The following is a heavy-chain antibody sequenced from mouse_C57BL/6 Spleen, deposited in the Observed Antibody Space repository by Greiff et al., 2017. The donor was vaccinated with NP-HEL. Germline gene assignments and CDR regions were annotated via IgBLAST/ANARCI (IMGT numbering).Heavy chain of an antibody. V-gene: IGHV5-4*01. J-gene: IGHJ1*03. D-gene: IGHD1-1*01. CDR2: ISDGGSYT. CDR3: ARDRFYYGSSYGYFDV. CDR1: GFTFSSYA. Sequence: DVQLVESGGGLVKPGGSLKLSCAASGFTFSSYAMSWVRQTPEKRLEWVATISDGGSYTYYPDNVKGRFTLSRDNAKNTLYLQMSHLKSEDTAMYYCARDRFYYGSSYGYFDVWGTGTTVTVSS.